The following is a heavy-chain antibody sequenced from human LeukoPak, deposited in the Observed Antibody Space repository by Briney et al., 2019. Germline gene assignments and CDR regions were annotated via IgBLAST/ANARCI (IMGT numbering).Heavy chain of an antibody. J-gene: IGHJ4*02. D-gene: IGHD2-2*01. CDR1: GDTFSNLA. V-gene: IGHV1-46*01. CDR3: ARGGVVPAASIDY. CDR2: INPSGGST. Sequence: ASVKVSCKASGDTFSNLATAWVRQAPGQGLEWMGIINPSGGSTSYAQKFQGRVTMTRDTSTSTVYMELSSLRSEDTAVYYCARGGVVPAASIDYWGQGTLVTVSS.